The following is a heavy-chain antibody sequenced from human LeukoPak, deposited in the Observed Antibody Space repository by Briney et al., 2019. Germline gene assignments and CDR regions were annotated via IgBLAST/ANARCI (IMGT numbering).Heavy chain of an antibody. V-gene: IGHV3-49*04. J-gene: IGHJ5*02. CDR1: GFTFGDHG. CDR2: IRSKAYGRTA. Sequence: GGSLRLSCTASGFTFGDHGMSWVRQAPGKGLEWVGFIRSKAYGRTAEYAASVKGRFTISRDDSKSIAYLQMNSLKTEDTAVYYCARHVRYCSSTSCYSGWFDPWGQGTLVTVSS. D-gene: IGHD2-2*02. CDR3: ARHVRYCSSTSCYSGWFDP.